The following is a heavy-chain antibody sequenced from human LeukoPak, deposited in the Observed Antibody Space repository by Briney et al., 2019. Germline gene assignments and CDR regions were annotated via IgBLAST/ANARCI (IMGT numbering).Heavy chain of an antibody. Sequence: KPSETLSLTCTVSGGSISSYYWSWIRQPPGKGLEWIGYIYYSGSTNYNPSLKSRVTISVDTSKNQFSLKLSSVTAADTAVYYCARLYGDHTPYYYYYMDVWGKGTTVTISS. D-gene: IGHD4-17*01. CDR2: IYYSGST. V-gene: IGHV4-59*01. CDR1: GGSISSYY. J-gene: IGHJ6*03. CDR3: ARLYGDHTPYYYYYMDV.